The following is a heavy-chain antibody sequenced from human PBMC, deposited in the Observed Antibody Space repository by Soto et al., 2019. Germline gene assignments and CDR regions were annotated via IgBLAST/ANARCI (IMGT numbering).Heavy chain of an antibody. CDR2: TIPIFGTA. J-gene: IGHJ4*02. CDR3: ARVIAAPGKFDY. CDR1: GGTFSSYA. Sequence: GASVKVSCKASGGTFSSYAISWVRQAPGQGLEWMGGTIPIFGTANYAQKFQGRVTITADESTSTAYMELSSLRSEDTAVYYCARVIAAPGKFDYWGQGTLVPVSS. D-gene: IGHD6-13*01. V-gene: IGHV1-69*13.